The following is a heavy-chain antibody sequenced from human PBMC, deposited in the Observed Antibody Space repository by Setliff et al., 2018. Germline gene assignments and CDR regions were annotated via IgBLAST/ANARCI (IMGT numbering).Heavy chain of an antibody. CDR1: GVSIRSYY. D-gene: IGHD4-17*01. CDR3: ARLPRTVTHFDY. J-gene: IGHJ4*02. Sequence: SETLSLTCTVSGVSIRSYYWSWIRQPPGKGLEWIGYIFYSGSSNYNPSLQSRVSISVVTSKNQLSLKLDSLTAADTAVYFCARLPRTVTHFDYWGQGALVTVSS. CDR2: IFYSGSS. V-gene: IGHV4-59*01.